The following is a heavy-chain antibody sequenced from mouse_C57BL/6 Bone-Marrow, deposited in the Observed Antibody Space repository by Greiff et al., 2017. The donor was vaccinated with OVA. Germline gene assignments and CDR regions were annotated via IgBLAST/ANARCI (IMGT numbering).Heavy chain of an antibody. J-gene: IGHJ1*03. V-gene: IGHV5-4*01. CDR3: ASFPNWDGCLWWYCDV. Sequence: EVHLVESGGGLVKPGGSLKLSCAASGFTFSSYAMSWVRQTPGKRLEWVATISDGGSYTYYPANVKGRFTISRDNAKNNLYLQMSHLKSEDTAMYYCASFPNWDGCLWWYCDVWGTGTTVTVSS. CDR1: GFTFSSYA. D-gene: IGHD4-1*01. CDR2: ISDGGSYT.